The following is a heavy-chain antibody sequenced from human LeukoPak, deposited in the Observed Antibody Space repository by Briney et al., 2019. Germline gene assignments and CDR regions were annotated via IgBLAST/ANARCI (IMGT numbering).Heavy chain of an antibody. V-gene: IGHV3-7*03. CDR2: MKEDGSEK. Sequence: PGGSLRLSCAASGFTFSDYWINWVRQAPGKGLEWVANMKEDGSEKYCVDCVKGRFTISRDNAKNSLYLQMNSLRVEDTAEYYCARGPNYGSRSDYFDYWGQGTLVTVSS. J-gene: IGHJ4*02. CDR3: ARGPNYGSRSDYFDY. CDR1: GFTFSDYW. D-gene: IGHD3-10*01.